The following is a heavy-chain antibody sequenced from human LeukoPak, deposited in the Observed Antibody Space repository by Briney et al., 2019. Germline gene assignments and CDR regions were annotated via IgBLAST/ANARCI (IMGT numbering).Heavy chain of an antibody. CDR2: INWNGGST. D-gene: IGHD6-13*01. V-gene: IGHV3-20*04. J-gene: IGHJ4*02. CDR1: GFPFDDYG. Sequence: RPGGSLRLSCAASGFPFDDYGMTWVRHAPGKGLEWVSGINWNGGSTVYADSVKGRFTISRDNAKNSLYLQMNSLRAEDTAMYFCARETPYSSSWTDFDYWGQGTLVTVSS. CDR3: ARETPYSSSWTDFDY.